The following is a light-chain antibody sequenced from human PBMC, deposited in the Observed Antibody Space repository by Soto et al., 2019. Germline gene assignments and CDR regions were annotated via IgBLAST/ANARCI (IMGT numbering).Light chain of an antibody. V-gene: IGKV3-15*01. CDR3: QQYDNWPPKT. J-gene: IGKJ4*01. CDR1: QSVSSSY. Sequence: EIVLTQSPGTLSLSPGERATISCTAIQSVSSSYLAWYQQKPGPAPRLLIYGAATRATGSPVRFSCSGSGTEFTLTISSLQSEDVGVDYCQQYDNWPPKTFGGGTKVDIK. CDR2: GAA.